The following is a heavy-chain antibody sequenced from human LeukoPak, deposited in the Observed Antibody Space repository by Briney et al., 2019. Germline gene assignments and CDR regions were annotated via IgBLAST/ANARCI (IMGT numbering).Heavy chain of an antibody. J-gene: IGHJ4*02. D-gene: IGHD6-13*01. CDR3: ARAWIAAAGRGEGVIDY. CDR2: ISGSGGST. V-gene: IGHV3-23*01. Sequence: PGGSLRLSRAASGFTFSSYAMSWVRQAPGKGLEWVSAISGSGGSTYYADSVKGRFTISRDNSKNTLYLQMNSPRAEDTAVYYCARAWIAAAGRGEGVIDYWGQGTLVTVSS. CDR1: GFTFSSYA.